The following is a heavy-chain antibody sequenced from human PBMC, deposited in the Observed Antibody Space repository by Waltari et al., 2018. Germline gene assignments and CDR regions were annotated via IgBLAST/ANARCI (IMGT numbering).Heavy chain of an antibody. CDR2: ISSSSGSI. D-gene: IGHD1-26*01. Sequence: EVQLVESGGGLVHPGGSLRLSCAASGFTSSMHGMNWVRQAPGKGLEWLSYISSSSGSIYYADSVKGRFTISRDNAKNSLYLQMNSLRDEDTAVYYCARAREMGDYWGQGTLVNVSS. V-gene: IGHV3-48*02. CDR1: GFTSSMHG. CDR3: ARAREMGDY. J-gene: IGHJ4*02.